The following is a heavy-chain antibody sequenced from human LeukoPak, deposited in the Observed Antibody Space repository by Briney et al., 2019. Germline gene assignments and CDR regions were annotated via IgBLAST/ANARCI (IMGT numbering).Heavy chain of an antibody. CDR1: GFTFSSYC. V-gene: IGHV3-30*18. D-gene: IGHD3-3*01. CDR2: ITYDGSNT. Sequence: PGGSLRLSCAASGFTFSSYCMHWVRQAPGKGLEWVALITYDGSNTNYADSVKGRFTISRDNAKNTLYLQMNSLRAEDTAVYYCAKDLGDEFWSCALDYWGQGTLVTVSS. CDR3: AKDLGDEFWSCALDY. J-gene: IGHJ4*02.